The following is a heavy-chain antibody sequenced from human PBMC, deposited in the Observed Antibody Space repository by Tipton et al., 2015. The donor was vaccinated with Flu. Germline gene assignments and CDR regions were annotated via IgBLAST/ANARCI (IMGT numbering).Heavy chain of an antibody. D-gene: IGHD4-11*01. CDR3: ARALVQAYRDQSFGMDV. CDR2: IYYRGTT. J-gene: IGHJ6*02. V-gene: IGHV4-59*02. Sequence: TLSLTCTVSGGSVSPYYWNWVRQSPGKGLEWIGYIYYRGTTGYNPSLKSRVTISVDTSKNQVSLKLTSVTAADTAVYYCARALVQAYRDQSFGMDVWGQETTVTVSS. CDR1: GGSVSPYY.